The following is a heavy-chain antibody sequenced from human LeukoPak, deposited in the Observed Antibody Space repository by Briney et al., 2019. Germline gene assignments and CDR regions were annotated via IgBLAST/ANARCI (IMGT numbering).Heavy chain of an antibody. CDR1: EFSLSRNG. CDR2: TSHDGVKK. CDR3: ARPYYYDSSGYPDY. Sequence: GGSVRLSCVASEFSLSRNGMHWVRQAPGEGLERVAVTSHDGVKKYYADSVRGRFTISREYLKNSLYLQMDSLRVEDTAVYYCARPYYYDSSGYPDYWGQGTLVTVSS. V-gene: IGHV3-30*03. D-gene: IGHD3-22*01. J-gene: IGHJ4*02.